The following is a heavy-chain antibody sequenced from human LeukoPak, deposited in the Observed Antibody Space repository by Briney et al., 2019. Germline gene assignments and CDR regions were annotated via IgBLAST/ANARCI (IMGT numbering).Heavy chain of an antibody. CDR1: GYTFTDYF. V-gene: IGHV1/OR15-3*02. CDR3: ARVGGHSGYALRYYYYYYMDV. D-gene: IGHD5-12*01. J-gene: IGHJ6*03. CDR2: INAGNGNT. Sequence: ASVKVSCKASGYTFTDYFMNWMRQAPGQRLEWMGWINAGNGNTKYSQKLQGRVTITRDTSASTAYMQLSSLRSEDTAVYYCARVGGHSGYALRYYYYYYMDVWGKGTTVTVSS.